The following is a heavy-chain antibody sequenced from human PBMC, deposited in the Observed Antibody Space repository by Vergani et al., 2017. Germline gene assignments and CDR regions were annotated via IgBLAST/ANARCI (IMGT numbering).Heavy chain of an antibody. V-gene: IGHV4-39*07. D-gene: IGHD2/OR15-2a*01. J-gene: IGHJ5*02. CDR3: ARVVLWHRLFDP. Sequence: QLQLQESGPGLVKPSETLSLTCTVSGGSISSSSYYWGWIRQPPGKGLEWIGSIYYSGSTYYNPSLKRRVTISVDTSKNQFSLKLSSVTAADTAVYYCARVVLWHRLFDPWGQGTLVTVSS. CDR1: GGSISSSSYY. CDR2: IYYSGST.